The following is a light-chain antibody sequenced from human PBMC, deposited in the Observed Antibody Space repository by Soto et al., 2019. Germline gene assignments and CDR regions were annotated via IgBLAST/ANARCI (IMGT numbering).Light chain of an antibody. CDR3: AAWDDRLYGVV. Sequence: SVLTQPPSASGTPGQRVTSSCSGSSSNVGSHSVNWYQHFPGTAPKVLIYRSTQRPSGVPDRFSGSKSGTAASMSISGLQSEDEADYYCAAWDDRLYGVVVGGGTKLTVL. J-gene: IGLJ2*01. CDR2: RST. CDR1: SSNVGSHS. V-gene: IGLV1-44*01.